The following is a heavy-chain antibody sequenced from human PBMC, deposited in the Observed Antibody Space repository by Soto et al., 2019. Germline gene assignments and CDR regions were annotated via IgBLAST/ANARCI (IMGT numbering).Heavy chain of an antibody. CDR2: IYYSGST. CDR3: ARMVPAVYYYDSSGYYYGPFDY. J-gene: IGHJ4*02. CDR1: GDSISSGGYY. Sequence: SETLSLTCTVSGDSISSGGYYWSWIRQHPGKGLEWIGYIYYSGSTYYNPSLKSRVTISVDTSKNQFSLKLSSVTAADTAVYYCARMVPAVYYYDSSGYYYGPFDYWGQGTLVTVSS. D-gene: IGHD3-22*01. V-gene: IGHV4-31*03.